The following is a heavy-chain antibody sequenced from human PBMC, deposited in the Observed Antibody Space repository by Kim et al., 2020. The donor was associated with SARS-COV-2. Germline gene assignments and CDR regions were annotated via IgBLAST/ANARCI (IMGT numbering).Heavy chain of an antibody. CDR2: IYYSGST. CDR1: GGSISSGGYY. D-gene: IGHD5-18*01. J-gene: IGHJ4*02. Sequence: SETLSLTCTVSGGSISSGGYYWSWIRQHPGKGLEWIGYIYYSGSTYYNPSLKSRVTISVDTSKNQFSLKLSSVTAADTAVYYCARGGEYSYGSPFDYWGQGNLVTVSS. V-gene: IGHV4-31*03. CDR3: ARGGEYSYGSPFDY.